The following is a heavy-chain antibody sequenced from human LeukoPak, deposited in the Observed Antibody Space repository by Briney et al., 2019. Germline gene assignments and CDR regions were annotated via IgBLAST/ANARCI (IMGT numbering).Heavy chain of an antibody. J-gene: IGHJ5*02. Sequence: PSETLSLTCTVSGGPISSSRYYWRWIRQPPGKGLEWIGSIYYSGRTYYNPSLKSRVSISVDTSKNQFPLKLSSVTAADTAVYYCARSTYLIVVVVAATHSGNWFDPWGQGTLVTVSS. CDR1: GGPISSSRYY. CDR2: IYYSGRT. V-gene: IGHV4-39*01. CDR3: ARSTYLIVVVVAATHSGNWFDP. D-gene: IGHD2-15*01.